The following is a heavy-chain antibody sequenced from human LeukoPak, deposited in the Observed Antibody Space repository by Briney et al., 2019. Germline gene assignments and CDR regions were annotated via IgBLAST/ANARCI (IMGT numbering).Heavy chain of an antibody. CDR3: ASPYGSASYSDAFDI. CDR1: GGSFSGYY. V-gene: IGHV4-34*01. CDR2: IDHSGST. Sequence: SETLSLTCAVYGGSFSGYYWTWIRQPPGKGLEWIGEIDHSGSTNYNPSLKSRVTISVDTSKNQFSLRLSSVTAADTAVYYCASPYGSASYSDAFDIWGQGTMVTVSS. D-gene: IGHD3-10*01. J-gene: IGHJ3*02.